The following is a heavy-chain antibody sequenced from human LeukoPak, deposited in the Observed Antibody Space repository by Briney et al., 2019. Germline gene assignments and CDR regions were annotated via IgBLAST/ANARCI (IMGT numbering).Heavy chain of an antibody. CDR1: GGSFSGYY. CDR3: AREGVIHYYDSSGYYDAFDI. CDR2: INHSGST. D-gene: IGHD3-22*01. Sequence: SVTLSLTCAVYGGSFSGYYWSWIRQPPGKGLEWIGEINHSGSTNYNPSLKSRVTISVDTSKNQFSLKLSSVTAADTAVYYCAREGVIHYYDSSGYYDAFDIWGQGTMVTVSS. J-gene: IGHJ3*02. V-gene: IGHV4-34*01.